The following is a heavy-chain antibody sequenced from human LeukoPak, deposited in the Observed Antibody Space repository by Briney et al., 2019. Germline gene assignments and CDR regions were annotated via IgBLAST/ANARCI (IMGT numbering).Heavy chain of an antibody. D-gene: IGHD3-22*01. J-gene: IGHJ4*02. Sequence: GASVKVSCKVSGYILTELSMHWVRQAPGKGLEWMGGFDPEVGETVYAQKFQGRVTMTEDTSKDIAYMELSSLRSEDTAVYFCATPVTYYFDSSAYYPFNYWGQGTLVTVSS. V-gene: IGHV1-24*01. CDR1: GYILTELS. CDR3: ATPVTYYFDSSAYYPFNY. CDR2: FDPEVGET.